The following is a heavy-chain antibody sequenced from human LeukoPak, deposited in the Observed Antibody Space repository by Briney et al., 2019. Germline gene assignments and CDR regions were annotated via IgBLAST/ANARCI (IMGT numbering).Heavy chain of an antibody. CDR2: IYHSGST. J-gene: IGHJ4*02. CDR1: GGSISTRSYY. D-gene: IGHD5-18*01. Sequence: PSETLSLTCTVSGGSISTRSYYWGWIRQPTGKGLEWIGSIYHSGSTYYNPSLKSRVTISVDTSKNQFSLKLSSVTAADTAVYYCARPYGYGYGYIDYWGQGTLVTVSS. V-gene: IGHV4-39*01. CDR3: ARPYGYGYGYIDY.